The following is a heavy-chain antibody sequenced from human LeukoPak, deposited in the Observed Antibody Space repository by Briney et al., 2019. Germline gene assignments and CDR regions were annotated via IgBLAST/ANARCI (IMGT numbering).Heavy chain of an antibody. J-gene: IGHJ5*02. V-gene: IGHV1-46*01. CDR1: GYTFTSYY. D-gene: IGHD1-26*01. CDR2: INPSGGTT. CDR3: ARDNSVGDYAWWFDP. Sequence: ASVKVSCKASGYTFTSYYMNWERRSPRQGLEWMGLINPSGGTTRYAQKFQGRVTMTRDLSTSTDYMELSSLRSDDTAVYFCARDNSVGDYAWWFDPWGQGTLVTVSS.